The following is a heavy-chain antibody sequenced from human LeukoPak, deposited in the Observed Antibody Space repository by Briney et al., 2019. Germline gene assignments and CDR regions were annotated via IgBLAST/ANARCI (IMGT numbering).Heavy chain of an antibody. V-gene: IGHV4-30-2*01. CDR2: IYHSGST. J-gene: IGHJ4*02. Sequence: SETLPLTCAVSGGSISSGGYSWSWIRQPPGKGLEWIGYIYHSGSTYYNPSLKSRVTISVDRSKNQFSLKLSSVTAADTAVYYCARSYGSGSYNYWGQGTLVTVSS. CDR1: GGSISSGGYS. CDR3: ARSYGSGSYNY. D-gene: IGHD3-10*01.